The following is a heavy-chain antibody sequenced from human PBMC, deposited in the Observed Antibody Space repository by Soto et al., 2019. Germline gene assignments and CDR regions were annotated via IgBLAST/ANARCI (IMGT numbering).Heavy chain of an antibody. Sequence: SGGSLRLSCAASGFTFSSYSMNWVRQAPGKGLEWVSSISSSSSYIYYADSVKGRFTISRDNAKNSLYLQMNSLRAEDTAVYYCARDRGWYPESGWLDPWGQGTLVTVSS. CDR1: GFTFSSYS. D-gene: IGHD3-3*01. CDR3: ARDRGWYPESGWLDP. V-gene: IGHV3-21*01. J-gene: IGHJ5*02. CDR2: ISSSSSYI.